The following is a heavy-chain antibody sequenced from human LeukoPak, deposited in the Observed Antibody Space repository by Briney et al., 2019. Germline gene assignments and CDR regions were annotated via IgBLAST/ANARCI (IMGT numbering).Heavy chain of an antibody. CDR2: IKSKTDGGTT. J-gene: IGHJ4*02. CDR1: GFTFSSYA. V-gene: IGHV3-15*01. CDR3: TTLLYSSSSPFDY. Sequence: GGSLRLSCAASGFTFSSYAMSWVRQAPGKGLEWVGRIKSKTDGGTTDYAAPVKGRFTISRDDSKNTLYLQMNSLKTEDTAVYYCTTLLYSSSSPFDYWGQGTLVTVSS. D-gene: IGHD6-6*01.